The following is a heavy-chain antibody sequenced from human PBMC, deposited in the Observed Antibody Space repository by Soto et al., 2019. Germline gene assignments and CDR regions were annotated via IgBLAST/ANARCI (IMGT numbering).Heavy chain of an antibody. V-gene: IGHV3-30*18. J-gene: IGHJ4*02. D-gene: IGHD3-9*01. Sequence: PGGSLRLSCAASGFTFSSYGMHWVRQAPGKGLEWAAVISYDGSNKYYADSVKGRFTISRDNSKNTLYLQMNSLRAEDTAVYYCAKAYDILTGPDYWGQGTLATVSS. CDR1: GFTFSSYG. CDR3: AKAYDILTGPDY. CDR2: ISYDGSNK.